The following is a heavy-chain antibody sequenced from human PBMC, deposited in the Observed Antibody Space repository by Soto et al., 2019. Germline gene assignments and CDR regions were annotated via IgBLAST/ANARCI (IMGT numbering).Heavy chain of an antibody. Sequence: SETLSLTCSVSGDSIRKYYWNWIRQPPGKGLEWIVYIYNNGGINYGGINYNPSLRSRVTMSVDTSKNQVSLTLRSVSAADTAVYYCAGDYNSGSYRFDYLGPGILVT. CDR3: AGDYNSGSYRFDY. CDR1: GDSIRKYY. CDR2: IYNNGGI. J-gene: IGHJ4*02. V-gene: IGHV4-59*13. D-gene: IGHD3-10*01.